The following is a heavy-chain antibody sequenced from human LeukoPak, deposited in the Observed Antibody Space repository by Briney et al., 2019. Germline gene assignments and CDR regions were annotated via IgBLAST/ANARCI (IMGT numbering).Heavy chain of an antibody. CDR2: INPNSGGT. D-gene: IGHD3-10*01. CDR3: ASGGISGDY. CDR1: GYTFTDYY. J-gene: IGHJ4*02. Sequence: GASVKVSCKASGYTFTDYYMHWVRQAPGQGFEWVGCINPNSGGTNYAQKFQGRVTVTRDASITTTYMELSRLKSDDTAVYYCASGGISGDYWGQGALVTVSS. V-gene: IGHV1-2*02.